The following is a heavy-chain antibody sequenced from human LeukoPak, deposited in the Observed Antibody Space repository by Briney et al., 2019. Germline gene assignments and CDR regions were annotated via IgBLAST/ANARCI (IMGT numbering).Heavy chain of an antibody. CDR1: GFSYSNAW. Sequence: GGSLTLSCAASGFSYSNAWKNWVRQAPGKGLEWVGRIKSKTDGGTTDYAAPVKGRFTISRDDSKDTLYLQMNSLTTEDTAVYYCTTDLGGPGARFALRGDYWGQATVVSVSS. CDR3: TTDLGGPGARFALRGDY. CDR2: IKSKTDGGTT. V-gene: IGHV3-15*01. J-gene: IGHJ4*02. D-gene: IGHD3-16*01.